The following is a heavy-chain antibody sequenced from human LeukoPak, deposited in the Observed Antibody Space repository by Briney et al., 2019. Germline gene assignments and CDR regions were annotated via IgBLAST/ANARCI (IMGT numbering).Heavy chain of an antibody. CDR3: ARDVLVRGVGGWFDP. J-gene: IGHJ5*02. CDR1: GGSISSYY. Sequence: SETLSLTCTVSGGSISSYYWSWIRQPPGKGLEWSGYIYYSGSTSYNPSLKSRVTISVDTSKNQFSLKLSSVTAADTAVYYCARDVLVRGVGGWFDPWGQGTLVTVSS. V-gene: IGHV4-59*01. CDR2: IYYSGST. D-gene: IGHD3-10*01.